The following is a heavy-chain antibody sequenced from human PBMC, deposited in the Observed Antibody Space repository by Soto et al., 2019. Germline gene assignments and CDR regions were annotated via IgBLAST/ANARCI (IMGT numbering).Heavy chain of an antibody. V-gene: IGHV1-2*02. D-gene: IGHD3-16*01. CDR2: IKPNSGGT. Sequence: GSGKGSGKVSGYPFTGYYMHRVRKAPGQGLEWMGWIKPNSGGTNYAQKFQGRVTMTRDTSISTAYMELSRLRSDDTAVYYCSSRVGSDGPFEPRGQGSPGNVCS. CDR1: GYPFTGYY. J-gene: IGHJ5*02. CDR3: SSRVGSDGPFEP.